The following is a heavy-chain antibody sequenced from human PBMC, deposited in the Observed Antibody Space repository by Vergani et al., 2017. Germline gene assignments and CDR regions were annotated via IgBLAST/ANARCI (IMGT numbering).Heavy chain of an antibody. CDR1: GESIRSGSHY. CDR2: IHTGGST. V-gene: IGHV4-61*02. Sequence: QGKLQESGPGLLKPSQTLSLTCTVSGESIRSGSHYWSWIRQPAGKGPEWIGHIHTGGSTDLNPSFKSRVSRSVDTSKSQCSLKLNSVTVADTAVYYCSRSRPYCTSGSCPAIWGQGTLVTVSS. J-gene: IGHJ4*02. D-gene: IGHD2-15*01. CDR3: SRSRPYCTSGSCPAI.